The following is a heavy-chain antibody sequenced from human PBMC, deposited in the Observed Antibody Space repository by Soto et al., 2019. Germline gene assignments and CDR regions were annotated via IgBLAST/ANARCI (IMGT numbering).Heavy chain of an antibody. CDR3: ATIRGISPHSYFDY. CDR2: LSGGGRVI. J-gene: IGHJ4*02. CDR1: GFTFSNYN. Sequence: EVQLVESGGGLVQPGGSLRLSCAASGFTFSNYNMNWVRQAPGKGLEWLSGLSGGGRVIYYADSVKGRFTISRDNAENSLYLQMNSLRDEDTAVYYCATIRGISPHSYFDYWGQGTLVTVSS. D-gene: IGHD3-10*01. V-gene: IGHV3-48*02.